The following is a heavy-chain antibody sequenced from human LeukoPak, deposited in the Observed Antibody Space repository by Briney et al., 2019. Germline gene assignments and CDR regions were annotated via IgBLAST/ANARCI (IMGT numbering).Heavy chain of an antibody. CDR3: ASGHIVVVPAAGKYFDY. D-gene: IGHD2-2*01. CDR1: GGSFSGYY. V-gene: IGHV4-34*01. J-gene: IGHJ4*02. Sequence: SETLSLTCAVYGGSFSGYYWSWIRQPPGKGLEWIGEINHSGSTNYNPSLKSRVTIPVDTSKNQFSLKLSSVTAADTAVYYCASGHIVVVPAAGKYFDYWGQGTLVTVSS. CDR2: INHSGST.